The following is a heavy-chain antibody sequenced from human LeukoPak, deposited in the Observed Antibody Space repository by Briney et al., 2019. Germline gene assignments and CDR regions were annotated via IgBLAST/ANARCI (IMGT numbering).Heavy chain of an antibody. V-gene: IGHV3-30*18. D-gene: IGHD3-10*01. J-gene: IGHJ3*02. CDR2: ISYDVSNK. Sequence: GGSLRLSCAASGFTFSTYGMHWVRQAPGKGLEWVAVISYDVSNKYYADSVKGRLTISRDNSKNTLYLQMNSLRAEDTAVYYCAKEYLIWFGDFDAFDIWGQGTMVTVSS. CDR3: AKEYLIWFGDFDAFDI. CDR1: GFTFSTYG.